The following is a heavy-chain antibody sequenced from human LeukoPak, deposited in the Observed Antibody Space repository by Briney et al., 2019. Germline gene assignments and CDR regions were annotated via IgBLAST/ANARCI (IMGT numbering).Heavy chain of an antibody. CDR2: IYSGGST. J-gene: IGHJ5*02. CDR3: ARDPPAVATNTCA. D-gene: IGHD6-13*01. Sequence: GGSLRLSCAASGITVSNNYMNGVRQAPGKGLEWVSLIYSGGSTYYADPVKGRFTISRDNSKNTLYLQMNSLRAEDTAVYYWARDPPAVATNTCAWGQGTLVTVSS. V-gene: IGHV3-66*01. CDR1: GITVSNNY.